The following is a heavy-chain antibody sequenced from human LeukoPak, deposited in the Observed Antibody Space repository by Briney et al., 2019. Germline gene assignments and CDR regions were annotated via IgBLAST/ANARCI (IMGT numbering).Heavy chain of an antibody. J-gene: IGHJ1*01. CDR1: GGSISSYY. CDR2: IYTSGST. V-gene: IGHV4-4*07. CDR3: ATYYYDSSGYYDGEGAEYFQH. Sequence: PSETLSLTCTVSGGSISSYYWSWIRQPAGKGLELIGRIYTSGSTNYNPSLKSRVTMSVDTSKNQFSLKLSSVTAADTAVYYCATYYYDSSGYYDGEGAEYFQHWGQGTLVTVSS. D-gene: IGHD3-22*01.